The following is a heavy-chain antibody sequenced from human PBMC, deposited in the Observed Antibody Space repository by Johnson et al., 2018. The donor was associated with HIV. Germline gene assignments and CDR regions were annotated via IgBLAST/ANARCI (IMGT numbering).Heavy chain of an antibody. V-gene: IGHV3-30*18. D-gene: IGHD1-26*01. CDR2: ISYDGSNK. CDR3: AKDQLVGATYAAFDI. J-gene: IGHJ3*02. CDR1: GFTFRSYW. Sequence: VQLVESGGDLVQPGRSLRLSCAASGFTFRSYWMSWVRQAPGKGLEWVAVISYDGSNKYYANSVKGRFTISRDNSKNTLYLQMNSLRPEDTAVYYCAKDQLVGATYAAFDIWGQGTMVTVSS.